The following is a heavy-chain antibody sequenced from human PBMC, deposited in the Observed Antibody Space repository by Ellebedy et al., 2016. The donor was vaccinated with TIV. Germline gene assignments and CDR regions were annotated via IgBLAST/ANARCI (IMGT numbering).Heavy chain of an antibody. D-gene: IGHD6-13*01. CDR1: GGSFSGYY. V-gene: IGHV4-34*01. CDR2: INHSGST. J-gene: IGHJ4*02. Sequence: MPSETLSLTCAVYGGSFSGYYWSWIRQPPGKGLEWIGEINHSGSTNYNPSLKSRVTVSLDTSKNQFSLNLSSVTAADTAMYYCARRSAGTPFDYWGPGTLVTVSS. CDR3: ARRSAGTPFDY.